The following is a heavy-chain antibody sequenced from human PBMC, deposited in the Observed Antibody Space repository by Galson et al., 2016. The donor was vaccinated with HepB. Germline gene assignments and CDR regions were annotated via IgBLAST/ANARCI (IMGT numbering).Heavy chain of an antibody. D-gene: IGHD3-10*01. Sequence: SLRLSCAASGFTFSSYGLHWVRQAPGKGLAWVAVLSYAGSNKFYADSVKGRFTISRDNSKNTLYLQMNSLRAEDTAVYYCAKDRTPFAFLWFGEFDYWGQGTLVTASS. CDR3: AKDRTPFAFLWFGEFDY. CDR2: LSYAGSNK. J-gene: IGHJ4*02. CDR1: GFTFSSYG. V-gene: IGHV3-30*18.